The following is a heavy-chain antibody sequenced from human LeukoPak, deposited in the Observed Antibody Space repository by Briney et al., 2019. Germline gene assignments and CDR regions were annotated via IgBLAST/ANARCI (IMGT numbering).Heavy chain of an antibody. V-gene: IGHV1-46*01. CDR3: ARDFQYYYDSSGYDY. J-gene: IGHJ4*02. Sequence: ASVKVSCKASGYTFTSYYMHWVRQAPGQGLEWMGIINPSGGSTSYAQQFQGRVTMTRDTSTSTVYMELSSLRSEDTAVYYCARDFQYYYDSSGYDYWGQGTLVTVSS. CDR1: GYTFTSYY. D-gene: IGHD3-22*01. CDR2: INPSGGST.